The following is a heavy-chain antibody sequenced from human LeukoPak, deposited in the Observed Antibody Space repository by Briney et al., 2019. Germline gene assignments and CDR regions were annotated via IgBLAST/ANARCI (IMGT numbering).Heavy chain of an antibody. CDR1: GFTFSSSA. Sequence: GGSLRLSCAASGFTFSSSAMSWVRQVPGKGLEWVSGISASGGSTYYADSVRGRFTISRDNSKDTLYVQMNSLRDEDTAVHYCAKDQRWESPHYLDSWGQGTLVTVSS. D-gene: IGHD1-26*01. CDR3: AKDQRWESPHYLDS. J-gene: IGHJ4*02. V-gene: IGHV3-23*01. CDR2: ISASGGST.